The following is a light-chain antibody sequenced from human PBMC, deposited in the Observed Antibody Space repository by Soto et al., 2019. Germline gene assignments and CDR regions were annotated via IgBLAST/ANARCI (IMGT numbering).Light chain of an antibody. CDR3: AAWDDSLNGRHV. CDR2: SDN. Sequence: VLAQPPSASGTPGQRVTISCSGSSSNIGSNTVNWFQQLPGTAPKLLIYSDNQRPSGVPGRFSGSKSGTSASLAISGLQSEDEADYYCAAWDDSLNGRHVFGTGTKVTVL. V-gene: IGLV1-44*01. J-gene: IGLJ1*01. CDR1: SSNIGSNT.